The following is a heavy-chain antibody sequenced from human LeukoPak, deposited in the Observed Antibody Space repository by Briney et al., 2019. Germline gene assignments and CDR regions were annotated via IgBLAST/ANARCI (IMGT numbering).Heavy chain of an antibody. J-gene: IGHJ4*02. V-gene: IGHV3-23*01. D-gene: IGHD3-22*01. Sequence: GGSLRLSCAASGFTFSSYAMSWVRQAPGKGLEWVSAISSSGGSTYYADSVKGRFTISRDNSKNTLYLQMNSLRAEDTAVYYCAKSAPAAYYYDSSGYLGYFDYWGQGTLVTVSS. CDR3: AKSAPAAYYYDSSGYLGYFDY. CDR2: ISSSGGST. CDR1: GFTFSSYA.